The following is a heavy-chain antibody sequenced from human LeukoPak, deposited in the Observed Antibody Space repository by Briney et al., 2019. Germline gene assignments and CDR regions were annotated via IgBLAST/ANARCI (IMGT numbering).Heavy chain of an antibody. CDR2: ISNYNGNT. J-gene: IGHJ5*02. CDR1: GYTSTSYG. V-gene: IGHV1-18*04. CDR3: ARDFGFSSGSNWFDP. D-gene: IGHD6-19*01. Sequence: ASVKVSCKAAGYTSTSYGISWVRQAPGQGLEWMGWISNYNGNTIYAQKLQGRVTMTRDTSTSTAYMELRSLRSDDTAVYYCARDFGFSSGSNWFDPWGQGTLVTVSS.